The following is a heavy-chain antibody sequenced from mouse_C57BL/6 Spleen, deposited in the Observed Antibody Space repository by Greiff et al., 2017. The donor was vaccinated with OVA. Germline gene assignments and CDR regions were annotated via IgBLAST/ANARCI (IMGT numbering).Heavy chain of an antibody. D-gene: IGHD1-1*01. Sequence: QIQLQQSGAELVRPGASVTLSCKASGYTFTDYEMHWVKQTPVHGLEWIGAIDPETGGTAYNQKFKGKAILTADKSSSTAYMELRSLTSEDSAVYYCTRLLRYFDYWGQGTTLTVSS. CDR1: GYTFTDYE. CDR3: TRLLRYFDY. CDR2: IDPETGGT. V-gene: IGHV1-15*01. J-gene: IGHJ2*01.